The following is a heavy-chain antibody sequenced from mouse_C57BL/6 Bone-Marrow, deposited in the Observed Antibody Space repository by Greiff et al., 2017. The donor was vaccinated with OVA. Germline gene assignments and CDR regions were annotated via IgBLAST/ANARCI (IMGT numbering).Heavy chain of an antibody. CDR1: GFTFSSYA. CDR3: TRDLSLSYFDY. J-gene: IGHJ2*01. Sequence: EVQGVESGEGLVKPGGSLKLSCAASGFTFSSYAMSWVRQTPEKRLEWVAYISSGGDYIYYADTVKGRFTISRDNARNTLYLQMSSLKSEDTAMYYCTRDLSLSYFDYWGQGTTLTVSS. V-gene: IGHV5-9-1*02. CDR2: ISSGGDYI. D-gene: IGHD1-1*01.